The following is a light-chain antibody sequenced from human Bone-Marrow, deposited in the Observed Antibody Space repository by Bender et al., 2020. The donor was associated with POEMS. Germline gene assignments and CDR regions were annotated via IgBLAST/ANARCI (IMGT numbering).Light chain of an antibody. V-gene: IGLV3-10*01. CDR3: DSADSSGIMGV. CDR1: ALPKKY. CDR2: EGS. J-gene: IGLJ1*01. Sequence: SYELTQPPSVSVSPGQAARITCSGDALPKKYAYWYQQKSGQAPVLVIYEGSKRPSGIPERLSGSRSATMATLTISGAQVEDEAAFYCDSADSSGIMGVFGSGTMVTVL.